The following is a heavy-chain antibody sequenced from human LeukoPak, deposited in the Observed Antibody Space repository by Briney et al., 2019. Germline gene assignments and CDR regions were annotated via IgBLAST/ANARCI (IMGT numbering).Heavy chain of an antibody. J-gene: IGHJ6*02. Sequence: SETLSLTCTVSGGSISSYYWSWIRQPPGKGLEWIGYIYYSGSTNYNPSLKSRVTISVDTSKNQFSLKLSSVTAADTAVYYCARTVAYYYDSSGYPYGMDVWGQGTTVTASS. D-gene: IGHD3-22*01. CDR2: IYYSGST. CDR3: ARTVAYYYDSSGYPYGMDV. CDR1: GGSISSYY. V-gene: IGHV4-59*01.